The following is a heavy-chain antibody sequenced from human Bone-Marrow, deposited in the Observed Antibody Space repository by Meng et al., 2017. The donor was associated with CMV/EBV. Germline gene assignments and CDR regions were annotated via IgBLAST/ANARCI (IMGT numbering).Heavy chain of an antibody. V-gene: IGHV3-48*04. D-gene: IGHD2-2*01. CDR2: INRGSTSI. J-gene: IGHJ1*01. CDR1: GFTFSSYS. CDR3: AKDKDQLLFSPYEYFRH. Sequence: GGSLRLSCSASGFTFSSYSANWVRQAPGKGLEWISYINRGSTSILYADFVKGRFTISRDNAKSTLFLQMNSLRGEDTAVYYCAKDKDQLLFSPYEYFRHWGQGTLVTVSS.